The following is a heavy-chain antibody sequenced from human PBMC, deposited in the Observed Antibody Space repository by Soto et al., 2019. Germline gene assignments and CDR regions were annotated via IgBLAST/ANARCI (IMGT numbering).Heavy chain of an antibody. Sequence: SQTLSLTCAISGDSVSSNSAAWSWIRQSPSRGLEWLGRTYYRPKWYNDYAVSVKRRITINPDTSKNQFSLQLNSVTPEDTAVYYCARARPYSSGWYPIDIWGQGTMVTVSS. CDR1: GDSVSSNSAA. CDR2: TYYRPKWYN. D-gene: IGHD6-19*01. CDR3: ARARPYSSGWYPIDI. V-gene: IGHV6-1*01. J-gene: IGHJ3*02.